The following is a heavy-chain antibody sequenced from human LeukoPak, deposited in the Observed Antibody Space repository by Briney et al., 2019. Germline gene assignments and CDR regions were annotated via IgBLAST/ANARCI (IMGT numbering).Heavy chain of an antibody. CDR3: ARDGGTGYFDY. D-gene: IGHD3-16*01. CDR1: GASISSSNYD. J-gene: IGHJ4*02. CDR2: IYSSGST. V-gene: IGHV4-39*07. Sequence: SETLPLTCTVSGASISSSNYDWGWIRQPPGKGLEWIGNIYSSGSTNYNPSLKSRVTISVDTSKNQFSLTLSSVTAADTAVYSCARDGGTGYFDYWGQGTLVTVSS.